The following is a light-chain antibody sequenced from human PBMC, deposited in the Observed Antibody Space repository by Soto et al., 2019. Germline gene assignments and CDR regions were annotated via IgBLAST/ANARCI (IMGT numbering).Light chain of an antibody. CDR3: SSYTSSSTFYV. CDR2: DVS. J-gene: IGLJ1*01. Sequence: QSVLTQPASVSGSPGQSITIACSGTSSDVGGYNYVSWYQQHPGKAPKLMIYDVSNRPSGVSTRFSGSKSGNTASLTISGLQAEDEADYYSSSYTSSSTFYVFGTGTKVTV. CDR1: SSDVGGYNY. V-gene: IGLV2-14*01.